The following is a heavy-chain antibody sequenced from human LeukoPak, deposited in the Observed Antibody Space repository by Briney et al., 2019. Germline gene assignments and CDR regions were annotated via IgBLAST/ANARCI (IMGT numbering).Heavy chain of an antibody. CDR2: INPNTGGT. V-gene: IGHV1-2*02. J-gene: IGHJ5*02. CDR3: CGGNRFNWFDP. CDR1: GYTFSGHY. Sequence: AAVTVSCKASGYTFSGHYIHWVRQPPGQGLEWVGWINPNTGGTNLAQESQDRGHMTSDKANATDYMELQLLSCGGQAVYYCCGGNRFNWFDPWGRGILVTVSS. D-gene: IGHD3-3*01.